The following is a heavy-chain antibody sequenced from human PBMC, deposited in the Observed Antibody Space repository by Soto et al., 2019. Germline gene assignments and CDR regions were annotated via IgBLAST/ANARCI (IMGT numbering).Heavy chain of an antibody. D-gene: IGHD4-17*01. CDR1: GGSISSGDYY. CDR2: IYYSGST. V-gene: IGHV4-30-4*01. CDR3: ARAKRFVTTGYWYFDL. Sequence: PSETLSLTGTVSGGSISSGDYYWSRIRQPPGKGLEWIGYIYYSGSTYYNPSLKSRVTISVDTSKNQFSLKLSSVTAADTAVYYCARAKRFVTTGYWYFDLWGRGTLVTVSS. J-gene: IGHJ2*01.